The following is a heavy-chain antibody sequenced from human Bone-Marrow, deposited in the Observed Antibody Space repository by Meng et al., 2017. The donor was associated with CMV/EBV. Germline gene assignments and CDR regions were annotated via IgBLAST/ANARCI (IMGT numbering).Heavy chain of an antibody. J-gene: IGHJ4*02. CDR1: GFTFSSYW. CDR2: IKQDGSEK. V-gene: IGHV3-7*01. CDR3: AREGGGNLDY. Sequence: GESLKISCAASGFTFSSYWMSWVRQAPGKGLEWVANIKQDGSEKYYVDSVKGRFTISRDNAKNSLYLQMNNLRAEDTAVYYCAREGGGNLDYWGQGTLVTVSS. D-gene: IGHD3-16*01.